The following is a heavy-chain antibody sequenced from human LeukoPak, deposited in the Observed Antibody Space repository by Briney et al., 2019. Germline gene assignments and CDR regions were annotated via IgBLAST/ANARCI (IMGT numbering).Heavy chain of an antibody. J-gene: IGHJ4*02. Sequence: GGSLRLSCAASGFTFSSYEMNWVRQAPGKGLEWVSCISSSGSTIYYADSVKGRFTISRDNAKNSLYLQMNSLRAEDTAVYYCARGPSPLKDYYFDYWGQGTLVTVSS. CDR2: ISSSGSTI. CDR3: ARGPSPLKDYYFDY. V-gene: IGHV3-48*03. CDR1: GFTFSSYE.